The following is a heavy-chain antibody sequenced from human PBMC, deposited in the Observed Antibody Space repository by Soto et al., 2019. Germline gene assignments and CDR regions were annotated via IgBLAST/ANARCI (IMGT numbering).Heavy chain of an antibody. V-gene: IGHV3-21*01. J-gene: IGHJ4*02. D-gene: IGHD5-12*01. CDR2: ISSSSSYI. Sequence: GGSLRLSCAASGFTFSSYSMNWVRQAPGKGLEWVSSISSSSSYIYYADSVKGRFTISRDNAKNSLYLQMNSLRAEDTAVYYCARDLAATIKGTFDYWGQGTLVTVSS. CDR1: GFTFSSYS. CDR3: ARDLAATIKGTFDY.